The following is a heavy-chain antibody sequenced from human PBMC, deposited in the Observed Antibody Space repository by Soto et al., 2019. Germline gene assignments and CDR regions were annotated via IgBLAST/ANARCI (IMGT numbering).Heavy chain of an antibody. D-gene: IGHD3-10*01. J-gene: IGHJ4*02. CDR2: ISPYKGNP. CDR3: ARDLDASGSYYTDY. Sequence: ASVKASCKASGYTFSRMGISWVRQPPGQRIEWMGWISPYKGNPNYAQGLQGRVTMTPDTSTSTAYMELRSLRSDDTAVYYCARDLDASGSYYTDYWGQETLVTVFS. CDR1: GYTFSRMG. V-gene: IGHV1-18*01.